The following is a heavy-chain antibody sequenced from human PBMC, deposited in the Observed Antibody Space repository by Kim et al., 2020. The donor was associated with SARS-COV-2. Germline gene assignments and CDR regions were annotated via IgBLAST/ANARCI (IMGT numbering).Heavy chain of an antibody. J-gene: IGHJ4*02. V-gene: IGHV4-34*04. CDR3: ARGAGAARPFDY. Sequence: HHPALTSRATISVDTSKNQFSLKLSSVTAADTAVYYCARGAGAARPFDYWGQGTLVTVSS. D-gene: IGHD6-6*01.